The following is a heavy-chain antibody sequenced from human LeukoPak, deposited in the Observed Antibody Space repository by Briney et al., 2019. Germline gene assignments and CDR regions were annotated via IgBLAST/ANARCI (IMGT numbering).Heavy chain of an antibody. V-gene: IGHV4-4*07. D-gene: IGHD3-10*01. Sequence: SETLSLTCTVSGGSISSYYWSWMRQPAGKGLEWIGRIYTSGSTNYNPSLKSRVTMSVDTSKNQFSLKLSSVTAADTAVYYCARDLERGFGEYYYDPWGQGTLVTVSS. CDR1: GGSISSYY. J-gene: IGHJ5*02. CDR2: IYTSGST. CDR3: ARDLERGFGEYYYDP.